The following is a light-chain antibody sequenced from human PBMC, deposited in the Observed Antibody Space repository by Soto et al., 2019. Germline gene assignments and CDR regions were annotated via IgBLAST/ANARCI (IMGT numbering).Light chain of an antibody. V-gene: IGLV2-23*01. J-gene: IGLJ1*01. Sequence: QSVLTQPASVSGSPGQSITISCTGTSSDVGGYNLVSWYQQHPAKAPKVIVSEGTKRPSGVSSRFSGSKSGNTASLTISGLQAEDEADYFCCSYAGYSTFVFGSGTKVTVL. CDR2: EGT. CDR1: SSDVGGYNL. CDR3: CSYAGYSTFV.